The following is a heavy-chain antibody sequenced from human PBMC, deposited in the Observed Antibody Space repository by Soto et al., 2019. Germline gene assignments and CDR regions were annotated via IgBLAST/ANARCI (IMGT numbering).Heavy chain of an antibody. D-gene: IGHD3-10*01. J-gene: IGHJ5*02. Sequence: ASVKVPCKASGYTFTGYYMHWVRQAPGQGLEWMGWINPNSGGTNYAQKFQGWVTMTRDTSISTAYMELSRLRSDDTAVYYCARAGGRFGELSDGSNWFDPWGQGTLVTVSS. CDR2: INPNSGGT. CDR1: GYTFTGYY. V-gene: IGHV1-2*04. CDR3: ARAGGRFGELSDGSNWFDP.